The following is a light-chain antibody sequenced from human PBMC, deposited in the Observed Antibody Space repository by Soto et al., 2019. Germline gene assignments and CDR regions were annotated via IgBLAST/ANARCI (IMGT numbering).Light chain of an antibody. CDR2: DAS. J-gene: IGKJ5*01. V-gene: IGKV3D-20*02. CDR1: QSVSSGF. CDR3: QKRSNWPIT. Sequence: EIVLTQSPGTLSLSPGERATLSCRASQSVSSGFLAWYQQKLGQAPRLLIYDASNRATGIPARFSGSGSGTDFTLTISSLEPEDFAVYYCQKRSNWPITFGQGTRLEIK.